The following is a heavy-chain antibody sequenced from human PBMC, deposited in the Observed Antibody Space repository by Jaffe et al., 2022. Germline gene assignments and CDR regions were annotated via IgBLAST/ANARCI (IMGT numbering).Heavy chain of an antibody. V-gene: IGHV3-74*03. Sequence: EVQVVESGGDLLQPGGSLRLSCAGSGFTFSTYWMHWVRQVPGKGLVWISRINGDGSITTYADSVRGRFTISRDNAKNTVYLQMDSLRAEDTAVYYCVKSPVSGNCFDSWGQGTLVTVSS. CDR1: GFTFSTYW. D-gene: IGHD4-4*01. J-gene: IGHJ5*01. CDR2: INGDGSIT. CDR3: VKSPVSGNCFDS.